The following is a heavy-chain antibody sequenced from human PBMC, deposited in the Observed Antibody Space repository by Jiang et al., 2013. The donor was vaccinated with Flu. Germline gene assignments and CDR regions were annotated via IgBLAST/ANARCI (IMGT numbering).Heavy chain of an antibody. D-gene: IGHD5-24*01. Sequence: LLKPSETLSLTCTVSGGSISTYYWSWIRQPPGKGLEWIGYIYYSGSTNYNPSLKSRVTISVDTSKNQFSLKLSSVTATDTAVYYCARHRVEMALSDAFDIWGQGTMVTVSS. CDR3: ARHRVEMALSDAFDI. J-gene: IGHJ3*02. CDR2: IYYSGST. CDR1: GGSISTYY. V-gene: IGHV4-59*08.